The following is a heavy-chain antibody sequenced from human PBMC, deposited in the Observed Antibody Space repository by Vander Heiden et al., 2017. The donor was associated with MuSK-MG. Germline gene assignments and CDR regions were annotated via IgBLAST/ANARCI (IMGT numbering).Heavy chain of an antibody. V-gene: IGHV3-9*03. J-gene: IGHJ4*02. D-gene: IGHD6-19*01. CDR1: GFTFNDYA. CDR2: ISWNSRTD. Sequence: EVHLVESGGTLVQPGGSLRLSCAVSGFTFNDYAMHWVRQAPGKGLQWVSGISWNSRTDDYEDAGKGRFTISRDNAKNALYLQMKSLRDEDLALYYCVKSIGAAVDGSYIDYLSQGALVTVSS. CDR3: VKSIGAAVDGSYIDY.